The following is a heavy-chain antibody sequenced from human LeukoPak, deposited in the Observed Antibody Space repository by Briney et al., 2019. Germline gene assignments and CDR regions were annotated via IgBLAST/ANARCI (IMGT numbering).Heavy chain of an antibody. D-gene: IGHD3-9*01. Sequence: ASVKVSCKASGYTFTSYDINWVRQATGQGLEWMGWMNPNSGNTGYAQKFQGRVTMTRNTSISTAYMELSSLRSDDTAVYYCARGRSRGYFDWSLAYYYYGMDVWGQGTTVTVSS. J-gene: IGHJ6*02. CDR1: GYTFTSYD. CDR2: MNPNSGNT. V-gene: IGHV1-8*01. CDR3: ARGRSRGYFDWSLAYYYYGMDV.